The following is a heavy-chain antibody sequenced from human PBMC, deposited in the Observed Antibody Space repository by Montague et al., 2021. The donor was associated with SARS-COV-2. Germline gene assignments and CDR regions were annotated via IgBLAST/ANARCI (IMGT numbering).Heavy chain of an antibody. CDR3: ARARRGSGSGSYFDILVNWFDP. D-gene: IGHD3-10*01. J-gene: IGHJ5*02. CDR2: IYYSGST. V-gene: IGHV4-31*03. Sequence: TLSLTCTVSGGSISSGGHYWSWIRQHPGKGLEWIGYIYYSGSTYYNPSLKSRVTISVDASKNQFSLKLSSMTAADTAVYYCARARRGSGSGSYFDILVNWFDPWGQGTLVTVSS. CDR1: GGSISSGGHY.